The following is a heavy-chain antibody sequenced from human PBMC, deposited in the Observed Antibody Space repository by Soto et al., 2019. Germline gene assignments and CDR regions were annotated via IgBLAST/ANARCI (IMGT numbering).Heavy chain of an antibody. CDR1: GFSFDAHA. CDR3: GEDNGYYVYGGMDV. Sequence: EVQLVESGGGLVQPGRSLRLSCSVSGFSFDAHAMHWVRQTPGKGLEWVSGITWNSVIIGYADSVKGRFTISRENSKNSLLLQLDSLRAEETALDFCGEDNGYYVYGGMDVWGQGTTVTV. CDR2: ITWNSVII. V-gene: IGHV3-9*01. D-gene: IGHD3-3*01. J-gene: IGHJ6*01.